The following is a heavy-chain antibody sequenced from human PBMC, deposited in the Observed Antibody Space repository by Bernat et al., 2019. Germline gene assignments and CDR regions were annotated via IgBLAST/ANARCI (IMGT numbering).Heavy chain of an antibody. Sequence: QVQLVQSGAEVKKPGASVKVSCKASGYSFTNYGISWVRQAPGQGLEWMGWISAYNGNTNYAQKLQGRVTMTTDTSTSTAYMELRSLRSDDTAVYYCARGPDIVVVPAAIKYYYYGMDVWGQGTTVTVSS. CDR2: ISAYNGNT. V-gene: IGHV1-18*04. CDR3: ARGPDIVVVPAAIKYYYYGMDV. D-gene: IGHD2-2*01. CDR1: GYSFTNYG. J-gene: IGHJ6*02.